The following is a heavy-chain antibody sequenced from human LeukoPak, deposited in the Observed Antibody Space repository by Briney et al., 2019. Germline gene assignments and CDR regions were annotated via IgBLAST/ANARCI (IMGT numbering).Heavy chain of an antibody. CDR3: AKNRGYDYLWGSLT. J-gene: IGHJ5*02. CDR2: ITSSSRYT. Sequence: KPGGSLRLSCAASVFTFSTYNMNWVRQAPGKGLEWVSSITSSSRYTFYADSVKGRFTISRDNAKNTLYLQMNSLRAEDTAVYYCAKNRGYDYLWGSLTWGQGTLVTVSS. CDR1: VFTFSTYN. D-gene: IGHD3-16*01. V-gene: IGHV3-21*01.